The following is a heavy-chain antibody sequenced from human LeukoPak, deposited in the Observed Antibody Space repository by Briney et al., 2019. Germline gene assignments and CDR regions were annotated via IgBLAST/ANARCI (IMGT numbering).Heavy chain of an antibody. V-gene: IGHV1-18*01. CDR2: ISAYNGNT. J-gene: IGHJ6*03. Sequence: ASVKVSCKAPGYTFTSYGISWVRQAPGQGLEWMGWISAYNGNTNYAQKLQGRVTMTTDTSTSTAYMELRSLRSEDTAVYYCARGAAGWNYHYYYYMDVWGKGTTVTVSS. CDR1: GYTFTSYG. CDR3: ARGAAGWNYHYYYYMDV. D-gene: IGHD1-7*01.